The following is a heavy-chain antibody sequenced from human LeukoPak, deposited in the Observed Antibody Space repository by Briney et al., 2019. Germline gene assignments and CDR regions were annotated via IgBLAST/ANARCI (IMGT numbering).Heavy chain of an antibody. CDR2: IYSGGRT. J-gene: IGHJ4*02. D-gene: IGHD3-22*01. Sequence: GGSLRLSCAASGFTVSNNYMSWVRQAPGKGLEWVSVIYSGGRTYYADSVKGRFTISRDNSKNTLYLQMNSLRAEDTAVYYCAKEHLNYYDSSGYLDYWGQGTLVTVSS. CDR3: AKEHLNYYDSSGYLDY. CDR1: GFTVSNNY. V-gene: IGHV3-66*01.